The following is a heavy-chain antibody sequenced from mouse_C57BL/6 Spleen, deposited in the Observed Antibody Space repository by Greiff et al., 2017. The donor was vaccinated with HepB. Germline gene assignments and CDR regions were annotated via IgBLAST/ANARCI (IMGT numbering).Heavy chain of an antibody. CDR2: IDPETGGT. Sequence: QVQLKHSGAELVRPGASVTLSCKASGYTFTDYEMHWVKQTPVHGLEWIGAIDPETGGTAYNQKFKGKAILTADKSSSTAYMELRSLTSEDSAVYYCSIPYGSSYEAWFAYWGQGTLVTVSA. D-gene: IGHD1-1*01. CDR3: SIPYGSSYEAWFAY. CDR1: GYTFTDYE. J-gene: IGHJ3*01. V-gene: IGHV1-15*01.